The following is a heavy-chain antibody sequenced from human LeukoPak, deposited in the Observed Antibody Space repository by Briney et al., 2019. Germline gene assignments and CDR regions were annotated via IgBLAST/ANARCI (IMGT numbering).Heavy chain of an antibody. CDR2: ISSSSSTI. D-gene: IGHD6-6*01. CDR3: ASLAGGSSGGYFDY. V-gene: IGHV3-48*01. Sequence: PGGSLRLSCAASGFTFGGHTMHWVRQAPGKGLEWVSYISSSSSTIYYADSVKGRFTISRDNAKNSLYLQMNSLRAEDTAVYYCASLAGGSSGGYFDYWGQGTLVTVSS. CDR1: GFTFGGHT. J-gene: IGHJ4*02.